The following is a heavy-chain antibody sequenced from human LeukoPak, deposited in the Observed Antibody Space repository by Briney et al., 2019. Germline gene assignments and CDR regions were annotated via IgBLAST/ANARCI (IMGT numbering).Heavy chain of an antibody. Sequence: ASVKVSCKASGYTFTGYCMHWVRQAPGQGLEWMGWINPNSGGTNYAQKFQGRVTMTRDTSISTAYMELSRLRSDDTAVYYCARDYLGYCSSTSCYYGWFDPWGQGTLVTVSS. CDR3: ARDYLGYCSSTSCYYGWFDP. J-gene: IGHJ5*02. CDR1: GYTFTGYC. CDR2: INPNSGGT. D-gene: IGHD2-2*01. V-gene: IGHV1-2*02.